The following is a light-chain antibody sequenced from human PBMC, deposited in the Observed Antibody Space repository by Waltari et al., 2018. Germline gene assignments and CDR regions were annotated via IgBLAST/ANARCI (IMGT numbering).Light chain of an antibody. Sequence: QSALTQPASVSGSPGQSITISCTGTTGDVGDYNYVSWYRQYPGKAPQLLIYDFFNPTSGISDRFSGSKSGTTASLTISGLQTEDESDYYCSSYSSNTTLVLFGGGTKLTVL. CDR3: SSYSSNTTLVL. J-gene: IGLJ2*01. CDR2: DFF. V-gene: IGLV2-14*03. CDR1: TGDVGDYNY.